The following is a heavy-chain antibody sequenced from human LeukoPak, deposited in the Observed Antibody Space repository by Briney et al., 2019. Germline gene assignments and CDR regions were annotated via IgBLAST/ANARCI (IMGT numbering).Heavy chain of an antibody. J-gene: IGHJ4*02. D-gene: IGHD6-19*01. CDR3: ARGLLPGYSSGWLDDYFDY. CDR1: GFTFTTYW. V-gene: IGHV3-7*01. CDR2: INGDGSQK. Sequence: PGGSLRLSCAASGFTFTTYWMTWVRQAPGKGLEWVANINGDGSQKNYLDSVKGRFTISRDNAKNSVYLQMNSLRAEDTAVYYCARGLLPGYSSGWLDDYFDYWGQGILVTVSS.